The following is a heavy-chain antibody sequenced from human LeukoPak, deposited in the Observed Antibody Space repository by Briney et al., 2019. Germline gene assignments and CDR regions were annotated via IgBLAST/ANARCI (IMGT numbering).Heavy chain of an antibody. V-gene: IGHV1-18*04. J-gene: IGHJ5*02. Sequence: ASVNVSCKASGFRFTSFGISWVRQAPGQGFEWMGWISNYFGVTHYAEKFEDRVTMTIDKSTTTAYMELRSLRYDDTAIYYCARDSDYSGNGNGDCLDPWGQGTVVTVSS. CDR3: ARDSDYSGNGNGDCLDP. CDR1: GFRFTSFG. D-gene: IGHD4-11*01. CDR2: ISNYFGVT.